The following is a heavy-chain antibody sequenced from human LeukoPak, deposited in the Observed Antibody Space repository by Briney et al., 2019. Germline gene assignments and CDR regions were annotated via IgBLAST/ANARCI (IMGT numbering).Heavy chain of an antibody. CDR1: GGSISRYY. J-gene: IGHJ3*02. V-gene: IGHV4-59*01. CDR2: TYYSATN. D-gene: IGHD6-25*01. Sequence: SETLSLTCTVAGGSISRYYWSWVRQPAGRVLEWVMHTYYSATNNYNPPLNSRVTTSVATSNTQFSLQMSPVTAAATAVYYCARSSGSHDAFDIWGQGTMVTVSS. CDR3: ARSSGSHDAFDI.